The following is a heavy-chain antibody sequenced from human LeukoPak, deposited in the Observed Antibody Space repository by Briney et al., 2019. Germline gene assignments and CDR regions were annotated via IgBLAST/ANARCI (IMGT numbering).Heavy chain of an antibody. CDR3: ARERMGFTGSSPLDS. D-gene: IGHD6-6*01. CDR2: ISSRSTYI. J-gene: IGHJ4*02. V-gene: IGHV3-21*01. CDR1: GFTFSSYD. Sequence: GGSLRLSCAASGFTFSSYDMDWVRQAPGKGLEWISAISSRSTYIYYADSLKDRFTISRDNANNSLYPQMNSLRVDDTAIYYCARERMGFTGSSPLDSWGRGILVTVSS.